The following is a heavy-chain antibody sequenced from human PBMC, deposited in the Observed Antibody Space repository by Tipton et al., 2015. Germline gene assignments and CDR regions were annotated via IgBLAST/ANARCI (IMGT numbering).Heavy chain of an antibody. V-gene: IGHV3-23*01. J-gene: IGHJ4*02. D-gene: IGHD6-13*01. CDR1: GFTFSTYA. CDR2: ISGSGTGT. Sequence: SLRLSCAASGFTFSTYALSWVRQAPGKGLEWVSGISGSGTGTYYADSVKGRFTISRDNSKNTLCLQMNSLRAEDTALYYCAKPYRGYTNSCPGYWGQGTLVTVSS. CDR3: AKPYRGYTNSCPGY.